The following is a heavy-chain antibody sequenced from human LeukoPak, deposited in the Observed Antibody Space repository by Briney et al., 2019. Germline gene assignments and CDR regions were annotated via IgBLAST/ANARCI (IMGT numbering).Heavy chain of an antibody. CDR2: ISNSGGSL. CDR3: ARDSSGHYFDY. V-gene: IGHV3-48*02. CDR1: GFTFSSYT. Sequence: GGSLRLSCAASGFTFSSYTMNWVRQAPGKGLGWISCISNSGGSLYYADSVRGRFTISRDDVKNSLYLQMNSLRDEDTAVYYCARDSSGHYFDYWGQGTLVTVSS. D-gene: IGHD3-22*01. J-gene: IGHJ4*02.